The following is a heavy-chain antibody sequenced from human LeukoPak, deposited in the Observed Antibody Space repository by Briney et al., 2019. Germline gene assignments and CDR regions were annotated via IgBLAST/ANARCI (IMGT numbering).Heavy chain of an antibody. CDR2: IRSRAYGGTT. CDR3: TRGDCSSTSCYTFDY. V-gene: IGHV3-49*04. Sequence: GGSLRLSCTAYGFTFGDYAMSWVRQAPGKGLEWVGFIRSRAYGGTTEYAASVKGRFTISRDDSKSIAYLQMNSLKTEDTAVYYCTRGDCSSTSCYTFDYWGQGTLVTVSS. D-gene: IGHD2-2*02. CDR1: GFTFGDYA. J-gene: IGHJ4*02.